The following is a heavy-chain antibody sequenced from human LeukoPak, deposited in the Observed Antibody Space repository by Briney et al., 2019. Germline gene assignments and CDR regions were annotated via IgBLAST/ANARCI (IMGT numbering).Heavy chain of an antibody. D-gene: IGHD6-19*01. CDR3: TRGDGVAGDY. CDR1: GYTFTSHD. Sequence: ASVKVSCEASGYTFTSHDINWVRHATGQGRECMGCLSTNSGQTAYAQKFQGRVTMTRDSSIRTFYMELSSLTSEDTAVYYCTRGDGVAGDYWGQGTLVTVSS. V-gene: IGHV1-8*01. CDR2: LSTNSGQT. J-gene: IGHJ4*02.